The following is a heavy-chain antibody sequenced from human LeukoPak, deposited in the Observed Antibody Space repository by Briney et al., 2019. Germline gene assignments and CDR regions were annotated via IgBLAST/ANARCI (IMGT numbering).Heavy chain of an antibody. CDR1: GYTFTSYA. D-gene: IGHD3-10*01. V-gene: IGHV1-3*01. CDR2: INAGNGNT. J-gene: IGHJ6*02. CDR3: ARVDFTMVRGVKAPLDV. Sequence: VSVKVSCKASGYTFTSYAMHWVRQAPGQRLEWMGWINAGNGNTKYSQKFQGRVTITRDTSASTAYMELSSLRSEDTAVYYCARVDFTMVRGVKAPLDVWGQGTTVTVSS.